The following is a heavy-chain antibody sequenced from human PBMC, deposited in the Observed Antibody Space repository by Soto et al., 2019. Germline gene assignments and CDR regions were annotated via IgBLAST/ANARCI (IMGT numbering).Heavy chain of an antibody. Sequence: SETLSLSCAVSGGSISSGGYSWSWIRQPPGKGLEWIGYIYHSGSTYYNPSLKSRVTISVDRSKNQFSLKLSSVTAADTAVYYCARENNVLLWFGEFPMNVHNWFAPWGQGTLVTVSS. D-gene: IGHD3-10*01. CDR3: ARENNVLLWFGEFPMNVHNWFAP. CDR1: GGSISSGGYS. J-gene: IGHJ5*02. CDR2: IYHSGST. V-gene: IGHV4-30-2*01.